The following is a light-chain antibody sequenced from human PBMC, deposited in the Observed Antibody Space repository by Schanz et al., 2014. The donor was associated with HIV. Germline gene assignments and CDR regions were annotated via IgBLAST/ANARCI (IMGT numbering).Light chain of an antibody. J-gene: IGLJ3*02. CDR2: DVT. Sequence: QSALTQPASVSGSPGQSITLSCTGTSNDIGFYSYVSWYQQHPGKAPKLIIYDVTYRPSGVSFRFSGSKSGNTASLTISGLQSEDEAFYYCGSFTTSSTWVFGGGTKLTVL. CDR3: GSFTTSSTWV. CDR1: SNDIGFYSY. V-gene: IGLV2-14*01.